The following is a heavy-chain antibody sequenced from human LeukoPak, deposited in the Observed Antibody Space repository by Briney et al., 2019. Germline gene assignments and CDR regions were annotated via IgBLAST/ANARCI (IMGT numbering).Heavy chain of an antibody. J-gene: IGHJ5*02. V-gene: IGHV3-23*01. Sequence: GGSLRLSCAASGFTFRGYVMSWVRQAPGKGLEWVSGIIGNGEHTYYADSVKGRFTISRDNSKNTLYLQMNSLRAEDTAVYYCAKVVGGWPQGWFDPWGQGALITVSS. CDR1: GFTFRGYV. CDR3: AKVVGGWPQGWFDP. D-gene: IGHD6-19*01. CDR2: IIGNGEHT.